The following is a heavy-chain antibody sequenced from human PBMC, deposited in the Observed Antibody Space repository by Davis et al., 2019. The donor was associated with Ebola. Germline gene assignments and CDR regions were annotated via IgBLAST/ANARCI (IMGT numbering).Heavy chain of an antibody. J-gene: IGHJ4*02. D-gene: IGHD5-24*01. CDR3: ARVWEMATIQFDY. Sequence: SVKVSCMASGGTFSGSAISWVRQAPGQGLEWMGGIIPIFGTANYAQKFQGRVTITADESTSTAYMELSSLRSEDTAVYYCARVWEMATIQFDYWGQGTLVTVSS. CDR1: GGTFSGSA. CDR2: IIPIFGTA. V-gene: IGHV1-69*13.